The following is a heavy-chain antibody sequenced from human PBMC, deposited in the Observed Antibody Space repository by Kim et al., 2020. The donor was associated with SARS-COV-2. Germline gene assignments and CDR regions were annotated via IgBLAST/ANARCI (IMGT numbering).Heavy chain of an antibody. D-gene: IGHD3-3*01. CDR3: ARDGGITIFGVVTADYGMDV. CDR2: ISSSRSYI. CDR1: GFTFSSYS. V-gene: IGHV3-21*01. J-gene: IGHJ6*02. Sequence: GGSLRLSCAASGFTFSSYSMNWVRQAPGKGLESVSSISSSRSYIYYADSVKGRFTISRDNAKNSLYLQMNSLRSEDTAVYYCARDGGITIFGVVTADYGMDVWGQGTTFTVSS.